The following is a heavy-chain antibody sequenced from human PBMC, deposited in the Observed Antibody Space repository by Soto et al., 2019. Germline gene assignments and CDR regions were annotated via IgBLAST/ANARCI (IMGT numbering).Heavy chain of an antibody. Sequence: SETLSLTCIVSGGTLSPNYWAWIRQPPGKGLEWVGYIHYGGHSSYNPSLMSRVSISVDTSKNQFSLKVTSVTAADTAVYYCAKHWDYGADWFDPWGHGTLVTVSS. CDR2: IHYGGHS. CDR1: GGTLSPNY. CDR3: AKHWDYGADWFDP. V-gene: IGHV4-59*08. J-gene: IGHJ5*02. D-gene: IGHD3-10*01.